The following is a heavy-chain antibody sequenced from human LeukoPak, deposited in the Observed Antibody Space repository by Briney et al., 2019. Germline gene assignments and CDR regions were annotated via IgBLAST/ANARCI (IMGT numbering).Heavy chain of an antibody. D-gene: IGHD1-26*01. CDR3: ARARFREWELLPRTDAFDI. CDR1: GGSISSYC. J-gene: IGHJ3*02. CDR2: IYYSGST. V-gene: IGHV4-59*01. Sequence: SETLSLTCTVSGGSISSYCWSWIRQPPGKGLEWIGYIYYSGSTNYNPSLKSRVTISVDTSKNQFSLKLSSVTAADTAVYYCARARFREWELLPRTDAFDIWGQGTMVTVSS.